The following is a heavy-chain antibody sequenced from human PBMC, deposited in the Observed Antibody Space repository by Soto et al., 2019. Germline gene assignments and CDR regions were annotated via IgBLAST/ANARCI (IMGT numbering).Heavy chain of an antibody. Sequence: GGSLRLSGAASGFRLGSPAMNWVRRAPGKGLEWVSYISGSGTTIYYTESVKGRFKISRDKAKSSLYLQMKSLRHENTAVYFCARGELDRTIDYWSQGTQVTVSS. CDR3: ARGELDRTIDY. J-gene: IGHJ4*02. V-gene: IGHV3-48*02. CDR2: ISGSGTTI. D-gene: IGHD1-1*01. CDR1: GFRLGSPA.